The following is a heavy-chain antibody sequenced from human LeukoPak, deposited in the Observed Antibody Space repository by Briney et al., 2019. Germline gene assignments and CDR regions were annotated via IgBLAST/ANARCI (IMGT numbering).Heavy chain of an antibody. CDR2: ITPYNGNT. CDR1: GYTFTSYG. V-gene: IGHV1-18*01. CDR3: AKGVRWLLSDGASDC. D-gene: IGHD3-3*01. J-gene: IGHJ4*02. Sequence: GASVKVSCTASGYTFTSYGISWVRQAPGQGLDWMGWITPYNGNTKYAHPLQGRVTMTTDTSTSTAYMELRSLRSDDTAVYYCAKGVRWLLSDGASDCWGRGNLVSVSS.